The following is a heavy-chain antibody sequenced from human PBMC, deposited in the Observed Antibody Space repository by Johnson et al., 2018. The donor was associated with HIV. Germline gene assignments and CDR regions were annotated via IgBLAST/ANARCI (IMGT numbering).Heavy chain of an antibody. J-gene: IGHJ3*02. CDR2: ISYDGSNK. V-gene: IGHV3-30*19. D-gene: IGHD1-26*01. CDR1: GFTFNPYG. CDR3: AKDRSGSAGAFDI. Sequence: QVQLVESGGGVVQPGRSLRLSCAASGFTFNPYGIHWVRRAPGKGLEWVALISYDGSNKYYAESVKGRFTISRDNSKNTLYLQMNSLRAEDTAVYYCAKDRSGSAGAFDIWGQGTMVTVSS.